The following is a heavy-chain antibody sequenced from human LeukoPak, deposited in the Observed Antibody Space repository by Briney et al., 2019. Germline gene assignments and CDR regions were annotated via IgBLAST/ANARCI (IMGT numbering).Heavy chain of an antibody. CDR3: ARGRGGPHYYGSGTLFDY. Sequence: SETLSLTCTVSGGSTNNYYWSWIRQPPGKGLEWIGQIFYTGSTNYNPSLRSRVIISLDTSKNQFSLNLSSLTAADTAVYYCARGRGGPHYYGSGTLFDYWGQGTLVTVSS. CDR1: GGSTNNYY. V-gene: IGHV4-59*01. D-gene: IGHD3-10*01. J-gene: IGHJ4*02. CDR2: IFYTGST.